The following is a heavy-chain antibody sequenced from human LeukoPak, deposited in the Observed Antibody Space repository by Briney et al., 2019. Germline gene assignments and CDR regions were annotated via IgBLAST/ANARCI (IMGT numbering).Heavy chain of an antibody. D-gene: IGHD2-2*01. CDR3: ARVKIVVPAADPDY. V-gene: IGHV1-2*02. Sequence: ASVKVSCKASGYTFTGYYMHWVRQAPGQGLEWMGWINPNSGGTNYAQKFQGRVTMTRDTSISTAYMELSRLRSDDTAVYYCARVKIVVPAADPDYWGQGTLVTVSS. CDR2: INPNSGGT. CDR1: GYTFTGYY. J-gene: IGHJ4*02.